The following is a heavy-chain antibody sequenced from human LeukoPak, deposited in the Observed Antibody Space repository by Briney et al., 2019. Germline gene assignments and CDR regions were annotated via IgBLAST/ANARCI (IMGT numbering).Heavy chain of an antibody. Sequence: GESLKISCKGSGYSFANYWIGWVRQMPGQGLEWMGIIYPGDSQTRYSPSFQGQVTISADKSISTAYLQWSSLKASDTAMYYCARLTVTHAFDIWGQGTMVTVSS. CDR3: ARLTVTHAFDI. J-gene: IGHJ3*02. V-gene: IGHV5-51*01. CDR1: GYSFANYW. CDR2: IYPGDSQT. D-gene: IGHD4-17*01.